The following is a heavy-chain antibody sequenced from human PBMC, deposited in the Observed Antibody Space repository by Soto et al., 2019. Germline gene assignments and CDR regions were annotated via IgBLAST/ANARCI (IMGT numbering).Heavy chain of an antibody. D-gene: IGHD2-15*01. Sequence: QVQLVQSGAEVKKPGASVKVSCKASGYTFTSYDINWVRQATGQGLEWMGWMNPNSGNTGYAQKFQGRVTMTRNTSISTAYMERSSLRSEDTAVYYCARTPSGVVGAPRINWLDPWGQGTLVTVSS. V-gene: IGHV1-8*01. CDR3: ARTPSGVVGAPRINWLDP. CDR1: GYTFTSYD. J-gene: IGHJ5*02. CDR2: MNPNSGNT.